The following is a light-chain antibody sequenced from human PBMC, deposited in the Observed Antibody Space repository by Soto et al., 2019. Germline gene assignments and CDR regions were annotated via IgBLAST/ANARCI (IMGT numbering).Light chain of an antibody. J-gene: IGLJ2*01. Sequence: QLVLTQSPSASASLGASVKLTCTLSSGHSNYAITWHQQQPQKGPRYLMKLNSDGSHNKGDGIPDRFSGSSSGAERYLTISSLQSEDEADYYCQTWDTGPHVVFGGGTKLTVL. CDR2: LNSDGSH. CDR3: QTWDTGPHVV. CDR1: SGHSNYA. V-gene: IGLV4-69*01.